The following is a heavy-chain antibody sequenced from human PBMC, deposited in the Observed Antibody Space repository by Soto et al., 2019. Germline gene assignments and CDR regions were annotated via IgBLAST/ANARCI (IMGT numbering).Heavy chain of an antibody. CDR1: GGSFSGYY. CDR2: VNHSGST. V-gene: IGHV4-34*01. J-gene: IGHJ4*02. CDR3: VSFCPAPYSDGLTDYTGEFDY. D-gene: IGHD3-9*01. Sequence: SETLSLTCAVYGGSFSGYYWSWIRQPPGKGLEWIGEVNHSGSTNYNPSLKSRVTISVDTSKNQFSLKLSSVTAADTAVYYCVSFCPAPYSDGLTDYTGEFDYWGQGTLVTVSS.